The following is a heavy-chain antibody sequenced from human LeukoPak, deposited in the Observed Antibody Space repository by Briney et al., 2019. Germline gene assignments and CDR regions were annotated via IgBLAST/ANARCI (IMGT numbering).Heavy chain of an antibody. CDR1: GYTFTGYY. Sequence: GAPVKVSCKASGYTFTGYYMHWVRQAPGQGLEWMGRINPNSGGTNYAQKFQGRVTMTRDTSICTAYMELSRLRSDDTAVYYCARVRYDILTGYYLKLDVWGKGTTVTVSS. D-gene: IGHD3-9*01. V-gene: IGHV1-2*06. CDR3: ARVRYDILTGYYLKLDV. J-gene: IGHJ6*04. CDR2: INPNSGGT.